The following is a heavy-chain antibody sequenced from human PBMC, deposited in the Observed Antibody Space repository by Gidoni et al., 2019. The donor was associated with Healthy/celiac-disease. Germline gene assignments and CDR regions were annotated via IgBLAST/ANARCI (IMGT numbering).Heavy chain of an antibody. J-gene: IGHJ6*03. CDR1: GFPLSSYG. V-gene: IGHV3-30*18. CDR2: ISYDGSNK. D-gene: IGHD7-27*01. CDR3: AKDGEPPRDLGRSLVARYYYMDV. Sequence: QVPLVEPWGGVVQPGRSLRRSCEADGFPLSSYGLHWVRQAPGKGLEWGAVISYDGSNKYYADSVKGRFTISRDNSKNTLDLQMNSLRAEDTAVYYCAKDGEPPRDLGRSLVARYYYMDVWGKGTTVTVSS.